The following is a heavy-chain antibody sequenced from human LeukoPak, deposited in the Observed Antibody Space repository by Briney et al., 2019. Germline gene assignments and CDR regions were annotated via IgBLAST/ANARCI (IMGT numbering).Heavy chain of an antibody. CDR2: IYTSGST. D-gene: IGHD1-26*01. J-gene: IGHJ5*02. Sequence: SETLSLTCTVSGGSISSYYWSWIRQPAGKGLEWIGRIYTSGSTNYNPSLKSRVTMSVDTSKNQFSLKLSSVTAADTAVYYCARGGVGGSYSGGWLDPWGQGTLVTVSS. CDR1: GGSISSYY. V-gene: IGHV4-4*07. CDR3: ARGGVGGSYSGGWLDP.